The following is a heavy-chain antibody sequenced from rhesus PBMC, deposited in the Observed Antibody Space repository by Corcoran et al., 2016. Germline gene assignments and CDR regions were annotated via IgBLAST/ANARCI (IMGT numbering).Heavy chain of an antibody. CDR1: GFTFSSYG. V-gene: IGHV3S5*01. CDR3: AKRGYSGSYYFDY. CDR2: INSGGGRT. J-gene: IGHJ4*01. Sequence: EVQLVETGGGLVQPGGSLKLSCAASGFTFSSYGMSWVRPAPGRGLEWVSAINSGGGRTDYADSGKGRFTISRDNAKKTLSLQMNSLRAEDTAVYYVAKRGYSGSYYFDYWGQGVLVTVSS. D-gene: IGHD3-16*01.